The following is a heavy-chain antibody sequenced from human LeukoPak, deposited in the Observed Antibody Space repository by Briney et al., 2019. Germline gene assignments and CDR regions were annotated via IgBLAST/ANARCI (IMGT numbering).Heavy chain of an antibody. V-gene: IGHV4-59*01. J-gene: IGHJ5*02. CDR1: GYSISSGYY. CDR3: ARGGNYWPQWWFDP. D-gene: IGHD1-26*01. CDR2: IYYTGST. Sequence: SETLSLTCTVSGYSISSGYYWGWIRQPPGKGLEWIGYIYYTGSTSYNPSLKSRVTMSLDASKNQFSLELNSLTPADTAVYYCARGGNYWPQWWFDPWGRGTLVSVSS.